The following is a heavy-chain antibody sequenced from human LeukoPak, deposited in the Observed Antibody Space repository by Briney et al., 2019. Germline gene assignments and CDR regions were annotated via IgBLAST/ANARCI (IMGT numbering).Heavy chain of an antibody. CDR2: IYYSGST. D-gene: IGHD3-10*01. J-gene: IGHJ6*03. CDR3: ARLGGSGSYSYYYYYYYMDV. CDR1: GGSISSYY. Sequence: PSETLSLTCTVSGGSISSYYWSWIRQPPGRGLEWIGYIYYSGSTNYNPSLKSRVTISVDTSKNQFSLKLSSVTAADTAVYYCARLGGSGSYSYYYYYYYMDVWGKGTTVTVSS. V-gene: IGHV4-59*08.